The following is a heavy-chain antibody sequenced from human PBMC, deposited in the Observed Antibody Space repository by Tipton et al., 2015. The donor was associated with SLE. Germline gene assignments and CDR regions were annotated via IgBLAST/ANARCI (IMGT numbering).Heavy chain of an antibody. Sequence: GSLRLSCAASGFPFTTYDMHWVRQAPGKGLEWVSSIFNTGSPTYYADSVKGRFTISRDNANNTLYLHMSNLGAEDTAVYYCARRGWVDAFDIWGQGTMVIVSS. CDR2: IFNTGSPT. D-gene: IGHD6-19*01. CDR3: ARRGWVDAFDI. J-gene: IGHJ3*02. CDR1: GFPFTTYD. V-gene: IGHV3-23*05.